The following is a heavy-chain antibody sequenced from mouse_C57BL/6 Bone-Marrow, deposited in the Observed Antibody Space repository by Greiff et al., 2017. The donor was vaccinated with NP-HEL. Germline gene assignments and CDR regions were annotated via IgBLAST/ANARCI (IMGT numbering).Heavy chain of an antibody. Sequence: QVQLQQSGAELARPGASVKLSCKASGYTFTSYGISWVKQRTGQGLEWIGEIYPRSGNTYYNEKFKGKATLTADKSSSTAYMELRSLASEDSAVYFCASYYYGSPLDYWGQGTTLTVSS. V-gene: IGHV1-81*01. CDR1: GYTFTSYG. CDR3: ASYYYGSPLDY. J-gene: IGHJ2*01. D-gene: IGHD1-1*01. CDR2: IYPRSGNT.